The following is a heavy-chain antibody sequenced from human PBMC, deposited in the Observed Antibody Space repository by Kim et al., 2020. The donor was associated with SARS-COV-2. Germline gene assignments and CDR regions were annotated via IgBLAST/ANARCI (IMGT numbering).Heavy chain of an antibody. CDR3: ARGGSSSSLFDY. CDR1: GGTFSSYA. D-gene: IGHD6-6*01. J-gene: IGHJ4*02. Sequence: ASVKVSCTASGGTFSSYAISWVRQAPGQGLEWMGGIIPIFGTANYAQKFQGRVTITADESTSTAYMELSSLRSEDTAVYYCARGGSSSSLFDYWGQGTLVTVSS. CDR2: IIPIFGTA. V-gene: IGHV1-69*13.